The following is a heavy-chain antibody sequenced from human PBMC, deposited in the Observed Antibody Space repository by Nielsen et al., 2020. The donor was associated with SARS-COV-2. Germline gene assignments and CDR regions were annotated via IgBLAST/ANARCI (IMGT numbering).Heavy chain of an antibody. V-gene: IGHV1-3*01. Sequence: SVKVSCKASGYTFTSYAMHWVRQAPGQRLEWMGWINAGNGNTKYSQKFQGRVTITRDTSASTAYMELSSLRSEDTAVYYCARDRSGYYSDYFDYWGQGTLVTVS. CDR1: GYTFTSYA. D-gene: IGHD3-22*01. CDR3: ARDRSGYYSDYFDY. CDR2: INAGNGNT. J-gene: IGHJ4*02.